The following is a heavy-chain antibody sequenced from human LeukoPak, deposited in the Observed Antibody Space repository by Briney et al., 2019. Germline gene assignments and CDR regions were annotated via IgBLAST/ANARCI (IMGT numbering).Heavy chain of an antibody. D-gene: IGHD3-10*01. CDR1: GGSISSYY. CDR2: IYYSGST. J-gene: IGHJ5*02. Sequence: SETLSLTCTVSGGSISSYYWSWIRQPPGKGLEWIGYIYYSGSTNYNPSLKSRVTISVDTSKNQFSLKLTSVTAADTAVVYCARAEGVIYRRSGSNNWFDPWGQGTLVTVSS. CDR3: ARAEGVIYRRSGSNNWFDP. V-gene: IGHV4-59*08.